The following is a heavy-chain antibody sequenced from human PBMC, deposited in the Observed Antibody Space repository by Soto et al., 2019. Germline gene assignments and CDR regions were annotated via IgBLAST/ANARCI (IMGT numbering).Heavy chain of an antibody. Sequence: EVQLVESGGGLVQPGGSLRLSCAASGFTFSSYWMHWVRQAPGKGLVWVSRIKSDGSSTNYADFVKGRFTISRDNAKNTLYLQMNSLRDEDTAVYYCARAIAVSGAYDAFDIWGQGTMVTVSS. CDR1: GFTFSSYW. CDR3: ARAIAVSGAYDAFDI. CDR2: IKSDGSST. V-gene: IGHV3-74*01. J-gene: IGHJ3*02. D-gene: IGHD6-19*01.